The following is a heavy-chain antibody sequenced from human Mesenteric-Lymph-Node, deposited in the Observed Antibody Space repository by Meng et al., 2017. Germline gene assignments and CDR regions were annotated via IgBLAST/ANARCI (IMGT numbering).Heavy chain of an antibody. V-gene: IGHV4-4*07. CDR2: IYTSGTT. CDR1: GGSISRYY. Sequence: GSLRLSCTVSGGSISRYYWSWIRQSAGKGLEWIGRIYTSGTTNYNPSLKSRVSMSVDTSKNRFSLRLSSVSAADTAVYYCARTFDRGSGWYYFDYWGQGTLVTVSS. J-gene: IGHJ4*02. CDR3: ARTFDRGSGWYYFDY. D-gene: IGHD6-19*01.